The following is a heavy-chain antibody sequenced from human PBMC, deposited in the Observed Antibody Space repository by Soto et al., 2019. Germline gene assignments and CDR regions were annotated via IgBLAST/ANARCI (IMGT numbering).Heavy chain of an antibody. V-gene: IGHV3-30-3*01. CDR1: GFTFSSYA. J-gene: IGHJ4*02. Sequence: QVQLMESGGGVVQPGRSLRLSCAASGFTFSSYAMHWVRQAPGKGLEWVAVISYDGSNKYYADSVKGRFTISRDNSKNTLYLQMNSLRAEDTAVYYCARGPAPAAIDQYYFDCWGQGTLVTVSS. CDR3: ARGPAPAAIDQYYFDC. D-gene: IGHD2-2*01. CDR2: ISYDGSNK.